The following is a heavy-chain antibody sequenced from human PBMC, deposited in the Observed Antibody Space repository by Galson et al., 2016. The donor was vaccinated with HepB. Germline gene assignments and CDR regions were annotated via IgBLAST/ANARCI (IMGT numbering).Heavy chain of an antibody. Sequence: SETLSLTCAVSGGSISSSTWWSWVRQSPGRGLEWIGEIYHSGSTKYNPSLKSRVTISIDNSKNQFSLKLRSVTAADTAVYYCAGETFEWVVVTEIAGFFDCWGQGSLVTV. CDR1: GGSISSSTW. J-gene: IGHJ4*01. D-gene: IGHD2-15*01. V-gene: IGHV4-4*02. CDR2: IYHSGST. CDR3: AGETFEWVVVTEIAGFFDC.